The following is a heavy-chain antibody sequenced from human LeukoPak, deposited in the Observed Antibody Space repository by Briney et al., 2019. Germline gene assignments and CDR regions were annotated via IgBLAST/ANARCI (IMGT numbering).Heavy chain of an antibody. D-gene: IGHD6-13*01. CDR3: AKDFHSSSWSGSDC. J-gene: IGHJ4*02. CDR1: GFTFSSYA. Sequence: PGGSLRLSCAASGFTFSSYAMHWVCQAPGKGLEWVAFIRYDGSNKYYADSVKGRFTISRDNSKNTLYLQLNSLRAEDTAVYYCAKDFHSSSWSGSDCWGQGTLVTVSS. CDR2: IRYDGSNK. V-gene: IGHV3-30*02.